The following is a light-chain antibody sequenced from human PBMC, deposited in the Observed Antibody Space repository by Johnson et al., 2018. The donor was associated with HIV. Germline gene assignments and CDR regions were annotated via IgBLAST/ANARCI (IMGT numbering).Light chain of an antibody. CDR3: ETWDNSLNVGQC. V-gene: IGLV1-51*02. Sequence: QSVLTQPPSVSAAPGQKVTISCSGSSSNIGDNYVSWYQQVPGTAPKLLIYEDTKRPSGIPDRFSGSKSGTSATLAITGLQTWDEADYYCETWDNSLNVGQCFGTGTIVSVV. CDR1: SSNIGDNY. CDR2: EDT. J-gene: IGLJ1*01.